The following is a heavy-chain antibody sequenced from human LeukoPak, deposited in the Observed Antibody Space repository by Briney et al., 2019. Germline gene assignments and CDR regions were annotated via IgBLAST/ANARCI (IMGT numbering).Heavy chain of an antibody. D-gene: IGHD3-10*01. CDR2: INPRDDST. CDR3: GRVTPARGYYFDY. V-gene: IGHV1-46*01. Sequence: ASVKVSCKASGYTFTSYGISWVRQAPGQGLEWMGIINPRDDSTSYAQKFQGRVTMTRDTSTSTVYMELSSLRSEDTAVYYCGRVTPARGYYFDYWGPGTLVTVSS. CDR1: GYTFTSYG. J-gene: IGHJ4*02.